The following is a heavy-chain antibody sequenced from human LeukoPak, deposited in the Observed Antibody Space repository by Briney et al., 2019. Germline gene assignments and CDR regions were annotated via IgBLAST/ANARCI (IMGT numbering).Heavy chain of an antibody. CDR2: ISYDGSNK. CDR3: AKDLRLFTMIVVD. D-gene: IGHD3-22*01. J-gene: IGHJ4*02. Sequence: GGSLRLSCAASGFTFSSYGMHWVRQAPGKGLEWVAVISYDGSNKYYADSVKGRFTISRDNSKNTLYLQMNSLRAEDTAVYYCAKDLRLFTMIVVDWGQGTLVTVSS. CDR1: GFTFSSYG. V-gene: IGHV3-30*18.